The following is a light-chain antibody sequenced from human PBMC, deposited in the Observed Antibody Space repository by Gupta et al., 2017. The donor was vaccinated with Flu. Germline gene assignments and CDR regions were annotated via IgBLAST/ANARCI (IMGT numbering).Light chain of an antibody. CDR3: CSYTGPRFSYV. Sequence: ALPKPASVSGLPGQPTPTPSTGPSGDVASYNLVSWYQQLPGKAPKLMIYGVNKRPSGVSNRFSGSKSGNSASLTISGLQADDEADYYCCSYTGPRFSYVFGTGTTVTVL. J-gene: IGLJ1*01. CDR1: SGDVASYNL. CDR2: GVN. V-gene: IGLV2-23*02.